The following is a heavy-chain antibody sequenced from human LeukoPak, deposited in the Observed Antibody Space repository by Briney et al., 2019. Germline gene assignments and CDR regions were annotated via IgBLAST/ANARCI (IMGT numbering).Heavy chain of an antibody. D-gene: IGHD3-16*01. J-gene: IGHJ6*02. CDR2: ISYDGDNE. CDR3: ARVRGGRSWYYYGMDV. CDR1: GFTFSNFA. V-gene: IGHV3-30-3*01. Sequence: GGSLRLSCAASGFTFSNFAMHWVRQAPGKGLEWVAVISYDGDNEYYADSVKGQFTISRDNSKDRLYLQMNSLRPEDTAMYYCARVRGGRSWYYYGMDVSGRGTTVTVSS.